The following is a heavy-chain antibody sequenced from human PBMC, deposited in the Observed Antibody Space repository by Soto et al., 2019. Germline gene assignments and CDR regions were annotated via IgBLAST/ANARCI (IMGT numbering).Heavy chain of an antibody. CDR3: AREKWILRFRRFDP. D-gene: IGHD3-3*01. J-gene: IGHJ5*02. V-gene: IGHV4-31*03. Sequence: SETLSLTCTVSGGSISSGGYYWSWIRQHPGKGLEWIGYIYYSGSTYYNPSLKSRVTISVDTSKNQFSLKLSSVTAADTAVYYCAREKWILRFRRFDPWGQGTLVTVSS. CDR2: IYYSGST. CDR1: GGSISSGGYY.